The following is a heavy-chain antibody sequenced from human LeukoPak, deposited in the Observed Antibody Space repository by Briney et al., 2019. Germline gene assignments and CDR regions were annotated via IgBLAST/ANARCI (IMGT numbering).Heavy chain of an antibody. Sequence: SETLSLTCTVSGCSVSSGSYYWSWIRQPPGKGLEWIGYIYYSGSTNYNPSLKSRVTISVDTSKNQFSLKLSSVTAADTAVYYCARDRRFRFDPRGQGTLVTVSS. CDR2: IYYSGST. CDR3: ARDRRFRFDP. J-gene: IGHJ5*02. CDR1: GCSVSSGSYY. V-gene: IGHV4-61*01.